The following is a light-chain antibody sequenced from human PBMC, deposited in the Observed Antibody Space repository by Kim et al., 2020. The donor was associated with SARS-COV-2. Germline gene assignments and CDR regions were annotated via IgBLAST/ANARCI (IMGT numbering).Light chain of an antibody. J-gene: IGLJ2*01. CDR3: QAWDSSTEG. CDR2: QDN. Sequence: SYELTQPPSVSVSPGQTASITCSGDKLGDKYACWYQQKPGQSPVLVIYQDNKRPSGIPERFSASNSGNTATLTISGTQATDEADYYCQAWDSSTEGFCGG. V-gene: IGLV3-1*01. CDR1: KLGDKY.